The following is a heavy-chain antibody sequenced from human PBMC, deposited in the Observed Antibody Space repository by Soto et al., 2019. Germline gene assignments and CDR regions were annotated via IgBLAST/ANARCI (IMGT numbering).Heavy chain of an antibody. J-gene: IGHJ4*02. Sequence: GGSLRLSCAASGFTFSSYAMSWVRQAPGKGLEWVSAISGSGGSTYYADSVKGRFTISRDNSKNMLYLQMNSLRAEDTAVYYCAKDAGSSSWYVHYFDYWGQGTLVTVSS. V-gene: IGHV3-23*01. CDR1: GFTFSSYA. CDR2: ISGSGGST. D-gene: IGHD6-13*01. CDR3: AKDAGSSSWYVHYFDY.